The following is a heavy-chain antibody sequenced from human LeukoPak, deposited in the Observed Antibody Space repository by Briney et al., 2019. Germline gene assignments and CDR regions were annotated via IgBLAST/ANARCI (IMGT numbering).Heavy chain of an antibody. CDR1: GGTFSSYA. CDR3: AREKITYDSSGYAYAEYFQH. V-gene: IGHV1-69*04. CDR2: IIPILGIA. Sequence: AASVKVSCKASGGTFSSYAISWVRQAPGQGLEWMGRIIPILGIANYAQKFQGRVTITADKSTSTAYMELSSLRSEDTAVYYCAREKITYDSSGYAYAEYFQHWGQGNLVSVSS. D-gene: IGHD3-22*01. J-gene: IGHJ1*01.